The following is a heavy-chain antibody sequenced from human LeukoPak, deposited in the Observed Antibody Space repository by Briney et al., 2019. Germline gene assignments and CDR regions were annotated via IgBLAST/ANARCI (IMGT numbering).Heavy chain of an antibody. CDR1: GSTFSDHW. D-gene: IGHD6-19*01. V-gene: IGHV3-7*04. CDR3: ARATVGGGWSDY. CDR2: IKHDGSDE. J-gene: IGHJ4*02. Sequence: GGSLRLSCAASGSTFSDHWMSWVRQAPGKGLEWVANIKHDGSDEYYVASAKGRFTISRDNAKKSLYLLMSSLRAEDTAVYYCARATVGGGWSDYWGQGARVTVSS.